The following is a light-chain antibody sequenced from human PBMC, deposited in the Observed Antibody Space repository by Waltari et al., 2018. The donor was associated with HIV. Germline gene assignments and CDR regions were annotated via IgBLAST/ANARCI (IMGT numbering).Light chain of an antibody. CDR3: LLYFVTYRG. CDR1: PGAVTSGHY. J-gene: IGLJ3*02. Sequence: QTVVTQEPSLTVSPGGTVTLTCASTPGAVTSGHYPNWFQQKPGQAPRPLIYGATNRHTWTPARFSGSLLGGKAALTLSTVQREDEADYYCLLYFVTYRGFGGGTKLTVL. V-gene: IGLV7-43*01. CDR2: GAT.